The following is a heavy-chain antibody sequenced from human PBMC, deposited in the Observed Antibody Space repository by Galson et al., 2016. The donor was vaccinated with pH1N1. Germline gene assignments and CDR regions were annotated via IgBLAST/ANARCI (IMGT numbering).Heavy chain of an antibody. CDR2: IEWDDDK. CDR3: GRNPAFVGGAIDI. V-gene: IGHV2-70*04. Sequence: PALVKPTQTLTLTCTFSGFSLSTSGMRVSWIRQPPGKALEWLARIEWDDDKFYSTSLKTRLSISKDTSKHQVVLTMTNMDPEDTATYYCGRNPAFVGGAIDIWGRGTLVTVSS. D-gene: IGHD2-15*01. J-gene: IGHJ3*02. CDR1: GFSLSTSGMR.